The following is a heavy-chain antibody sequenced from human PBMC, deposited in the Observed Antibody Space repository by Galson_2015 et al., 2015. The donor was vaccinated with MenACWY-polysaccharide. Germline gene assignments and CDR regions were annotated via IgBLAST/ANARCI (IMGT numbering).Heavy chain of an antibody. V-gene: IGHV3-7*01. CDR1: GFTFSNFW. Sequence: SLRLSCAASGFTFSNFWMSWVRQAPGKELEWVASIKQDGSEKYLVDSVKGRFTISSDNAENSLVLQMNSLRVEDTAVYYCARERWVRGVFFDQWGQGTLVTVSS. CDR3: ARERWVRGVFFDQ. CDR2: IKQDGSEK. J-gene: IGHJ4*02. D-gene: IGHD3-10*01.